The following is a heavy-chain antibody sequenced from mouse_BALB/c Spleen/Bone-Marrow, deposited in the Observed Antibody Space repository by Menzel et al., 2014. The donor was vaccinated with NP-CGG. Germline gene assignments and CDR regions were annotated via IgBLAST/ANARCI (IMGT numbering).Heavy chain of an antibody. V-gene: IGHV1-82*01. CDR1: GYVFSSSW. CDR3: ARTYGSSFFAY. D-gene: IGHD1-1*01. J-gene: IGHJ3*01. CDR2: IYPGDGGT. Sequence: QVQLQQSGPELVKSGASVKISCKASGYVFSSSWMNWVKQRPGQGLEWIGRIYPGDGGTNYNGKFKGKATLTADKSSSTAYMQLSNLTSVDSAVYFCARTYGSSFFAYWGQGTLVTVSA.